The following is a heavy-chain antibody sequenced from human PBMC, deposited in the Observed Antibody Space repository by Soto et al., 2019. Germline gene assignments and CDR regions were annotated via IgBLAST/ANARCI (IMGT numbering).Heavy chain of an antibody. CDR3: ARDHGGEFWSPPYHYYAIDV. V-gene: IGHV4-31*03. D-gene: IGHD3-3*01. CDR2: IYYSGST. J-gene: IGHJ6*02. CDR1: GDSISSSLYY. Sequence: PSETLSLTCTVSGDSISSSLYYWTWIRQHPGKGLEWIGYIYYSGSTYYNPSLKSRVRISIDTSNNQFSLKLDSVTAADTAIYYCARDHGGEFWSPPYHYYAIDVWGQGTPVTVSS.